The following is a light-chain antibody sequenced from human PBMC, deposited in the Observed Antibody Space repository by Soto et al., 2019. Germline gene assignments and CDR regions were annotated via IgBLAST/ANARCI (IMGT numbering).Light chain of an antibody. J-gene: IGKJ4*01. CDR2: DAS. V-gene: IGKV3-11*01. CDR3: QHRSNCPHIT. Sequence: EIVLTQSPATLSLSPGERATLSCRASQSVSKYLAWYQQKPGQAPRLLIHDASNMATGIPATFSGSGSGTDFTPTISGFEPEDFGVYYCQHRSNCPHITFGGGTKVE. CDR1: QSVSKY.